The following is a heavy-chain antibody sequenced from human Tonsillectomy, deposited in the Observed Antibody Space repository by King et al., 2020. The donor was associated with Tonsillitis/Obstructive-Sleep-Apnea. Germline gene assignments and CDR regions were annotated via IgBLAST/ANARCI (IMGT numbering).Heavy chain of an antibody. D-gene: IGHD2-8*01. V-gene: IGHV4-34*01. CDR3: AREEILLVPVVMGGGFDH. CDR1: GGSFSGSY. CDR2: INHSGDT. J-gene: IGHJ4*02. Sequence: VQLQQWGAGLSKPSETLSLTCAVSGGSFSGSYWSWIRQPPGKGLEWIGEINHSGDTNYNPSLKSRVTISIDTSKNQFSLKLTSATAADTAVYYCAREEILLVPVVMGGGFDHWGQGTLVTVSS.